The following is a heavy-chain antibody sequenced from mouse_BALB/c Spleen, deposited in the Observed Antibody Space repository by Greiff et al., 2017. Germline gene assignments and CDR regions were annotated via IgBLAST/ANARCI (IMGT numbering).Heavy chain of an antibody. D-gene: IGHD2-14*01. J-gene: IGHJ2*01. CDR1: GYSITSGYY. CDR2: ISYDGSN. Sequence: EVQLVESGPGLVKPSQSLSITCSVTGYSITSGYYWNWLRQFPGNKLAWMGYISYDGSNNYNPSLKNRISITRDTSKNQFFLKLNTVTTEDTATYYCARDDRVRGLDYWGEGTTLTVS. CDR3: ARDDRVRGLDY. V-gene: IGHV3-6*02.